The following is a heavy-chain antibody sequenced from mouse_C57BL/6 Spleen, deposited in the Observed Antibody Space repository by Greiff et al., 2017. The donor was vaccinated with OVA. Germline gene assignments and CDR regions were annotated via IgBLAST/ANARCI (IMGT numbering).Heavy chain of an antibody. CDR2: IDPENGDT. V-gene: IGHV14-4*01. CDR1: GFNIKDDY. Sequence: EVKLMESGAELVRPGASVKLSCTASGFNIKDDYMHWVKQRPEQGLEWIGWIDPENGDTEYASKFQGKATITADTSSNTAYLQLSSLTSEDTAVYYCTTGGRVDYWGQGTTLTVSS. J-gene: IGHJ2*01. D-gene: IGHD1-1*01. CDR3: TTGGRVDY.